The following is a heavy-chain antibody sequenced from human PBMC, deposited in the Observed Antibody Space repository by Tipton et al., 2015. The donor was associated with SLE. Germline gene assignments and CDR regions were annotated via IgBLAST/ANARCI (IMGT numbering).Heavy chain of an antibody. V-gene: IGHV4-28*06. D-gene: IGHD3-10*01. CDR3: ATTPASSYYYFET. J-gene: IGHJ4*02. CDR1: GYSINNKNNNW. CDR2: IYYSGST. Sequence: TLSLTCAVSGYSINNKNNNWWGWIRQPPGKGLEWIGFIYYSGSTSYNPSPKSRATMSVDTSKNQFSLKLRSVTAFDTAVYYCATTPASSYYYFETWSQGTLVAVSS.